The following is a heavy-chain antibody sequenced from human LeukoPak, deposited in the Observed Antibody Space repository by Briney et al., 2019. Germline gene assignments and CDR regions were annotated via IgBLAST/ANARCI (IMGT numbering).Heavy chain of an antibody. CDR3: ARRGKQWLVRYAIDY. Sequence: GESLRLSCAASGFTFTTYWLGWVRQPPGKGLEWVAIMDEYGSDIFYVESVKGRFIISRANARNSLYLQMNNLRAEDTAVYYCARRGKQWLVRYAIDYWGQGTLVTVSS. V-gene: IGHV3-7*01. CDR1: GFTFTTYW. D-gene: IGHD6-19*01. J-gene: IGHJ4*02. CDR2: MDEYGSDI.